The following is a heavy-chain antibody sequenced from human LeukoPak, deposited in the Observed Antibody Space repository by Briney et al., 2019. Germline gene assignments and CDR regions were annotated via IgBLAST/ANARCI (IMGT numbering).Heavy chain of an antibody. J-gene: IGHJ6*03. D-gene: IGHD3-10*01. CDR2: IKQDGSET. Sequence: PGGSLRLSCAASGFTFSGYWMTWVRQAPGKGLEWVANIKQDGSETYYVDSVKGRFTISRDNSKNTLYLQMISLRVDDTAVYYCARDFRYGEPLYFYYMDVWGKGTTVTVSS. CDR1: GFTFSGYW. CDR3: ARDFRYGEPLYFYYMDV. V-gene: IGHV3-7*01.